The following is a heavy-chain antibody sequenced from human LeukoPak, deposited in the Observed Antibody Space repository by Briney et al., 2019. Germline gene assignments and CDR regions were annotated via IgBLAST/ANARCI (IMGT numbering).Heavy chain of an antibody. J-gene: IGHJ3*02. CDR3: ARSYGSGSYYDYTFDN. Sequence: AGGSLRLSCAASGLTFSSYSMTWVRQPPGKGLEWVSSISSSSSYIYDADSLKGRFTISRDNAKNSLYLQMNSLRAEDTAVYYCARSYGSGSYYDYTFDNWGQGTMVTVSS. CDR1: GLTFSSYS. CDR2: ISSSSSYI. V-gene: IGHV3-21*01. D-gene: IGHD3-10*01.